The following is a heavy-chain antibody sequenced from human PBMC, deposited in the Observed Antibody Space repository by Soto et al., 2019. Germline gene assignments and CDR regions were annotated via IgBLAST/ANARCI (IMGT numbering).Heavy chain of an antibody. V-gene: IGHV4-61*03. CDR2: IEYSGTT. Sequence: QVQLLQSGPGLVKTSETLSLNCSVSGDSVSSSNFYWTWIRQPPGKGLEWIGYIEYSGTTKYNPSLQSRVTISQAASRRHFSLKVTSMTAADTAIYYCARGSFDYSNRIPPHLIDSWGQGTLVTVSS. J-gene: IGHJ4*02. CDR3: ARGSFDYSNRIPPHLIDS. CDR1: GDSVSSSNFY. D-gene: IGHD4-4*01.